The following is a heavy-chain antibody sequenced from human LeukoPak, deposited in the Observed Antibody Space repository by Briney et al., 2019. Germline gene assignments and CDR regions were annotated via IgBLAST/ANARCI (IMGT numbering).Heavy chain of an antibody. CDR2: ISAYNGNT. J-gene: IGHJ4*02. V-gene: IGHV1-18*01. CDR1: GYTFTSYG. CDR3: ASGRGIAVAGNFDY. D-gene: IGHD6-19*01. Sequence: ASVKVSSKASGYTFTSYGISWVRQASGQGLEWMGWISAYNGNTNYAQKLQGRVTMTTDTSTSRAYMELRSLRSDDTAVYYCASGRGIAVAGNFDYWGQGTLVTVSS.